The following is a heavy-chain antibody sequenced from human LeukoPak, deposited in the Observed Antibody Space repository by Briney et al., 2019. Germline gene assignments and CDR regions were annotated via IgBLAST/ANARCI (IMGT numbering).Heavy chain of an antibody. J-gene: IGHJ4*02. CDR1: GFTVSSNY. D-gene: IGHD6-19*01. CDR3: AKGGSSGWNYFDY. CDR2: IYSGGST. V-gene: IGHV3-66*01. Sequence: GGSLRLSCAASGFTVSSNYMSWVRQAPGKGLEWVSVIYSGGSTYYADSVKGRFTISRDNSKNTLYLQMNSLRAEDTAVYYCAKGGSSGWNYFDYWGQGTLVTVSS.